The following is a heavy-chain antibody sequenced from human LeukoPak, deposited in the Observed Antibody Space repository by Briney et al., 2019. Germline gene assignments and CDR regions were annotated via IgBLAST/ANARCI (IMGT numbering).Heavy chain of an antibody. CDR3: VRRLYNWNSFDY. CDR2: IYPDDSDI. J-gene: IGHJ4*02. Sequence: GESLKISCKGSGYSFTSYWIGWVRQISGKGLEWMGIIYPDDSDIRYSPSIQGQVTISADKSINTAYLQWSSLKASDTAMYYCVRRLYNWNSFDYWGQGTLVTVSS. V-gene: IGHV5-51*01. D-gene: IGHD1-1*01. CDR1: GYSFTSYW.